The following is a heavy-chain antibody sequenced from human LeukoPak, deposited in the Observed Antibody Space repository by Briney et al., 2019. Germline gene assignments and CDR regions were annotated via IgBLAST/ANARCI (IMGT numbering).Heavy chain of an antibody. V-gene: IGHV3-30*02. J-gene: IGHJ4*02. Sequence: GGSVRLSCAASGFTFTNHGMHWVRQAPGKGLEWVAFIRNVGNNKYHADSVKGRFTISRDNSKSTQYLQMNSLRAEDTALYYCVRDFEWGFDHWGQGTLVTVSS. CDR3: VRDFEWGFDH. CDR1: GFTFTNHG. CDR2: IRNVGNNK. D-gene: IGHD3-9*01.